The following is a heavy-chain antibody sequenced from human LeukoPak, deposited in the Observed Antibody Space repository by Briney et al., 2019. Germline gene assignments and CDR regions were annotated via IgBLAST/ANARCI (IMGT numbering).Heavy chain of an antibody. CDR3: ARTTPGYSSSWYGPDAFDI. Sequence: GGSLRLSCAASGFTVSSNYMSWVRQAPGKGLEWVSVIYSGGSTYYADSVKGRFTISRDNSKNTLYLQMNSLRAEDTAVYHCARTTPGYSSSWYGPDAFDIWGQGTMVTVSS. CDR2: IYSGGST. D-gene: IGHD6-13*01. V-gene: IGHV3-53*01. J-gene: IGHJ3*02. CDR1: GFTVSSNY.